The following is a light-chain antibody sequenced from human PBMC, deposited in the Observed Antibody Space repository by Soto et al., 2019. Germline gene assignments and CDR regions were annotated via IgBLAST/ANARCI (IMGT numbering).Light chain of an antibody. V-gene: IGKV2-29*03. CDR1: QSLLHSDGKTY. CDR2: EVS. CDR3: MQAIDIPWT. Sequence: ILMTHTPLSLSIIPGQTASISCKSRQSLLHSDGKTYFYWYVQKAGQAPQPLIYEVSNRFPGVPERFSGSGSRTDFTLKISRVEADDVGIYYCMQAIDIPWTFGQGTKVDIK. J-gene: IGKJ1*01.